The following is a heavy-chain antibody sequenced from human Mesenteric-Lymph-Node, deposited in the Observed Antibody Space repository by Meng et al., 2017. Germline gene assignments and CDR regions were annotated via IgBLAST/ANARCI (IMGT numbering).Heavy chain of an antibody. V-gene: IGHV6-1*01. D-gene: IGHD1-26*01. CDR2: TFYRSKWSN. CDR3: ARGYGPIHSEYNFDY. J-gene: IGHJ4*02. CDR1: GDSVSSNSAA. Sequence: QAKRQQSGPGLVKPPQTLSLTRAISGDSVSSNSAAWNWIRQSPSRGLEWLGRTFYRSKWSNEYAVSVKSRITINSDTSKNQFFLQLNSVTPEDTAVYYCARGYGPIHSEYNFDYWGQGTLVTVSS.